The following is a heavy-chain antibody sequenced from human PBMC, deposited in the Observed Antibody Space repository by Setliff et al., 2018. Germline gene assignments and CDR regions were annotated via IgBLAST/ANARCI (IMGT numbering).Heavy chain of an antibody. Sequence: TLSLPCTVYGVSFSDYYWGWVRQSPGKGLGWIGEINHSGTTNYDPSLEGRISISVDTSKRQFSLKLSSVTAADMAVYYCARGSTGAYDPWGQGTLVTVSS. CDR2: INHSGTT. CDR3: ARGSTGAYDP. J-gene: IGHJ5*02. D-gene: IGHD7-27*01. V-gene: IGHV4-34*01. CDR1: GVSFSDYY.